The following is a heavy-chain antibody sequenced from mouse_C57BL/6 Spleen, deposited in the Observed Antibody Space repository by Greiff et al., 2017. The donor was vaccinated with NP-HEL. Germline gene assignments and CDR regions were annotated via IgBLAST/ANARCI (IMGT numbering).Heavy chain of an antibody. Sequence: QVQLQQPGAELVKPGASVKMSCKASGYTFTSYWITWVKQRPGQGLEWIGVIYPGSGSTNYNEKFKSKATLTVDTSSSTAYMQRSSLTAEDSAVYYCEKKGNYDGYYVFAYWGQGTLVTVSA. J-gene: IGHJ3*01. D-gene: IGHD2-3*01. CDR1: GYTFTSYW. V-gene: IGHV1-55*01. CDR3: EKKGNYDGYYVFAY. CDR2: IYPGSGST.